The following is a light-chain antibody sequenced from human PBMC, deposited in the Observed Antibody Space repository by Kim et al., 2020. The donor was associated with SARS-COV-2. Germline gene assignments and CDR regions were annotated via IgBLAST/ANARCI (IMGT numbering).Light chain of an antibody. Sequence: PSTLSASGGDRVTITCRASQSISSWLAWYQQKPGKAPKLLIYKASSLESGVPSRFSGSGSGTEFTLTISSLQPDDFATYYCQQGTFGQGTKVDIK. CDR1: QSISSW. CDR2: KAS. V-gene: IGKV1-5*03. J-gene: IGKJ1*01. CDR3: QQGT.